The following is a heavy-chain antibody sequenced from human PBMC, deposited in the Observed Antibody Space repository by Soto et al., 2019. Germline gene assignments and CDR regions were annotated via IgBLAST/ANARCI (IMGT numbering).Heavy chain of an antibody. CDR2: KYDTGST. J-gene: IGHJ4*02. Sequence: SATRSLTCTVSSGSISSYFWSLIRQAPGKGLEWIAFKYDTGSTNYNPSLKGRVSISVDASKNQISLTVNSVTAADTAVYYCARGWSSSWPYWGQGILVTVPQ. CDR1: SGSISSYF. D-gene: IGHD6-13*01. V-gene: IGHV4-59*01. CDR3: ARGWSSSWPY.